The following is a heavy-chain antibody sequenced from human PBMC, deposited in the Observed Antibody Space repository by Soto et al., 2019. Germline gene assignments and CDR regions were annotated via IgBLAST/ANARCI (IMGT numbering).Heavy chain of an antibody. Sequence: QVQLVQSGAEVKKPGSSVKVSCKASGGTFSSYAISWVRQAPGQGLEWMGGIIPIFGTANYAQKFQGRVTITADESTSTAYMELSSLRSEDTAVYYCASVGPPSYRGGNLDWYFDLWGRGTLVTVSS. CDR1: GGTFSSYA. CDR2: IIPIFGTA. D-gene: IGHD2-21*02. J-gene: IGHJ2*01. CDR3: ASVGPPSYRGGNLDWYFDL. V-gene: IGHV1-69*01.